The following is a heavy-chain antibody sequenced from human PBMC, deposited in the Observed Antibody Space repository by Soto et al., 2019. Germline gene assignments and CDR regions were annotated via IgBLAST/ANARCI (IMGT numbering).Heavy chain of an antibody. CDR2: IYHSGST. Sequence: SETLCLTCAVSGGSISSSNWWSWVRQPPGKGLEWIGEIYHSGSTNYNPSLKSRVTISVDKSKNQFSLKLSSVTAADTAVYYCAGGGGNPRYYFDYWGQGTLVTVS. V-gene: IGHV4-4*02. J-gene: IGHJ4*02. CDR1: GGSISSSNW. CDR3: AGGGGNPRYYFDY. D-gene: IGHD2-15*01.